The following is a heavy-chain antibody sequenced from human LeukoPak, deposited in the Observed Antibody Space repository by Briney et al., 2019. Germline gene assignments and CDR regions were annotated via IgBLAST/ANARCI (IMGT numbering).Heavy chain of an antibody. CDR1: GYTFTGYY. V-gene: IGHV1-3*01. J-gene: IGHJ6*02. D-gene: IGHD3-22*01. CDR2: INAGNGNT. Sequence: ASVKVSCKASGYTFTGYYMHWVRQAPGQRLEWMGWINAGNGNTKYSQKFQGRVTITRDTSASTAYMELSSLRSEDTAVYYCARDLSYDSSGYYYGGDYYYYGMDVWGQGTTVTVSS. CDR3: ARDLSYDSSGYYYGGDYYYYGMDV.